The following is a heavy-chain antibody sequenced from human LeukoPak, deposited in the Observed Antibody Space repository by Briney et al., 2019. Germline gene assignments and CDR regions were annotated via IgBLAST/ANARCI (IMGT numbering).Heavy chain of an antibody. V-gene: IGHV5-51*01. D-gene: IGHD2-2*01. CDR3: ARHARVPCSSTSCYHTWFDP. CDR2: IYPGDSDT. CDR1: GYSFTSYW. Sequence: GESLKISCKGSGYSFTSYWIGWVRQIPGKGLEWMGIIYPGDSDTRYSPSFQGQVTISADKSISTAYLQWSSLKASDTAMYYCARHARVPCSSTSCYHTWFDPWGQGTLVTVSS. J-gene: IGHJ5*02.